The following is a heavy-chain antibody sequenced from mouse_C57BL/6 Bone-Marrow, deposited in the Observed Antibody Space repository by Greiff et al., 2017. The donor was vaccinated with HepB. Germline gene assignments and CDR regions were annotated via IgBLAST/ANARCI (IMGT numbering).Heavy chain of an antibody. V-gene: IGHV1-19*01. D-gene: IGHD2-2*01. J-gene: IGHJ3*01. CDR1: GCTFTDYY. Sequence: VQLQQSGPVLVKPGASVKMSCKASGCTFTDYYMNWVKQSHGKSLEWIGVINPYNGGTSYNQKFKGKATLTVDKSSSTAYMELNSLTSEDSAVYYCARRGTMVTTEGFAYWGQGTLVTVSA. CDR2: INPYNGGT. CDR3: ARRGTMVTTEGFAY.